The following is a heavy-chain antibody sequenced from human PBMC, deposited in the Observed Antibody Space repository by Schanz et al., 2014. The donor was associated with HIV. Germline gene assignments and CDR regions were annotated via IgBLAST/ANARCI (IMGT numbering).Heavy chain of an antibody. D-gene: IGHD5-12*01. CDR1: GDGFTTRT. CDR2: IIPIFGAA. V-gene: IGHV1-69*06. J-gene: IGHJ4*02. CDR3: ARGAAEMATMTPWRY. Sequence: QVQLQQSGAEVKKPGSSVKVSCTASGDGFTTRTISWLRQAPGHALEWMGGIIPIFGAAKNAPKFQGRVTITADKSTSTAYMDLRSLRSDDTAVYYCARGAAEMATMTPWRYWGQGTLVTVSS.